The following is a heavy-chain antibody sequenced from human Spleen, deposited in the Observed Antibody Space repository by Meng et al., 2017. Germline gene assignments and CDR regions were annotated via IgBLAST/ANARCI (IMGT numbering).Heavy chain of an antibody. D-gene: IGHD2-2*01. CDR1: GFTFSSYA. CDR3: ATSSKTTGND. J-gene: IGHJ4*02. CDR2: ISGSGGST. Sequence: GASLKISCAASGFTFSSYAMSWVRQAPGKGLEWVSAISGSGGSTYYADSVKGRFTISSDNCKNTLHMPRNSLRPEDTAVCYCATSSKTTGNDWGQGTLVTVSS. V-gene: IGHV3-23*01.